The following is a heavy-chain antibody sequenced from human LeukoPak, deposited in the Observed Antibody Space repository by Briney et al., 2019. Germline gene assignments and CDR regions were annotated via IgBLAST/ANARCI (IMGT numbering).Heavy chain of an antibody. D-gene: IGHD3-10*01. J-gene: IGHJ4*02. CDR2: INSDGSST. V-gene: IGHV3-74*01. CDR1: GFTFNTYW. CDR3: ARDLRGSGSLDY. Sequence: GGSLRLSCAASGFTFNTYWMHWVRQAPGKGLVWVSRINSDGSSTAYADSVKGRFTFSRDDAKNTLYLQMNSLRAEDTAVYYCARDLRGSGSLDYWGQGTLVTVSS.